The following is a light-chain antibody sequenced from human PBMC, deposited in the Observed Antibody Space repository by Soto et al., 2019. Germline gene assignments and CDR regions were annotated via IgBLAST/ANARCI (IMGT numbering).Light chain of an antibody. J-gene: IGKJ1*01. Sequence: EIVMTQSPATLSVSPGARATLSGRASQSVSSSLAWYQQKPGQAPRLLIYGASTRATGIPARFSGSGSGTDFTLTITRLEPEDFAVYYCQQYGTFPRTFGQGTKVDIK. CDR2: GAS. CDR1: QSVSSS. CDR3: QQYGTFPRT. V-gene: IGKV3-15*01.